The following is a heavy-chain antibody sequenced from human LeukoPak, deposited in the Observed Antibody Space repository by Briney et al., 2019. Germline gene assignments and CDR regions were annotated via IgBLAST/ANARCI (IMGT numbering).Heavy chain of an antibody. Sequence: PGGSLRLSCAASGFTFSSYAMHWVRQAPGKGLEWVAVISYDGSNKYYADSVKGRFTISRDNSKNTLYLQMNSLRAEDTAVYYCARDFIAAAGKGLFDYWGQGTLVTVSS. V-gene: IGHV3-30*04. CDR1: GFTFSSYA. CDR2: ISYDGSNK. CDR3: ARDFIAAAGKGLFDY. J-gene: IGHJ4*02. D-gene: IGHD6-13*01.